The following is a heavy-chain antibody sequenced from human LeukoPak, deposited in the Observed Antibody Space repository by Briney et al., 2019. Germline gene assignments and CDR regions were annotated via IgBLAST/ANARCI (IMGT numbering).Heavy chain of an antibody. V-gene: IGHV3-11*01. D-gene: IGHD3-22*01. Sequence: TGGSLRLSCAASGFIFSDYYMSWIRQAPGKGLEWVSYISSSGSTIYYADSVKGRFTISRDNAKNSLYLQMNSLRAEDTAVYYCARAYYDSSGYYGGVDYWGQGTLVTVSP. CDR3: ARAYYDSSGYYGGVDY. J-gene: IGHJ4*02. CDR2: ISSSGSTI. CDR1: GFIFSDYY.